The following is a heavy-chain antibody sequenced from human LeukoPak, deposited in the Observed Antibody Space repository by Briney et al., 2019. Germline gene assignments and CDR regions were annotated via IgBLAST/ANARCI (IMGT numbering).Heavy chain of an antibody. J-gene: IGHJ3*02. CDR1: GGSISSYY. D-gene: IGHD3-16*01. Sequence: PSETLSLTCTVSGGSISSYYWSWIRQPPGKGLEWVSYISSSSTTIYYADSVKGRFTISRDNAKNSLYLQMNSLRDEDTAVYYCARDLGGRKWAFDIWGQGTMVTVSS. CDR3: ARDLGGRKWAFDI. CDR2: ISSSSTTI. V-gene: IGHV3-48*02.